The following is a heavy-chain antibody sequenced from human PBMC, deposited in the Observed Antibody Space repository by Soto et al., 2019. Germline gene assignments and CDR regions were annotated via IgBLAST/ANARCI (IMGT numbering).Heavy chain of an antibody. CDR2: IIPIFGTA. CDR3: ASVRPGSGSPMGWFDP. Sequence: QVQLVQSGAEVKKPGSSVKVSCKASGGTFSSYAISWVRQAPGQGLEWMGGIIPIFGTANYAQKFQGRVTITADESTSTAYMELSSLRSDDTAVYYCASVRPGSGSPMGWFDPWGQGTLVTVSS. J-gene: IGHJ5*02. V-gene: IGHV1-69*12. CDR1: GGTFSSYA. D-gene: IGHD3-10*01.